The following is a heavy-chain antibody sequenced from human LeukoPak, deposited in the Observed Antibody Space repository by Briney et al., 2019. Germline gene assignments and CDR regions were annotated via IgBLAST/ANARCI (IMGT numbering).Heavy chain of an antibody. CDR2: IYYSGST. CDR1: GGSISSYY. D-gene: IGHD5-12*01. CDR3: ARGYDNYDY. J-gene: IGHJ4*02. Sequence: SETLSLTCTVSGGSISSYYWSWIRQPPGKGLEWIGYIYYSGSTNYNPALKSRVIISVDTSKSQFAMKLSSGTAADTAVYYCARGYDNYDYWGQGTLVTVSS. V-gene: IGHV4-59*01.